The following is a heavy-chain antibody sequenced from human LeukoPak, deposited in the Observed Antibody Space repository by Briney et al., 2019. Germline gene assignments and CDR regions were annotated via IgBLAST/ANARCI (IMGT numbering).Heavy chain of an antibody. CDR2: ISTSGGST. CDR1: GFTFSSYA. CDR3: AIMHRYYDGSGYWVQ. Sequence: GGSLRLSCAALGFTFSSYAVSWVRQAPGKGLEWVSGISTSGGSTSYADSVKGRFTISRDNPRNTLYMQMNSLRDEDTAVYYCAIMHRYYDGSGYWVQWGQGTLVTVSS. D-gene: IGHD3-22*01. V-gene: IGHV3-23*01. J-gene: IGHJ4*02.